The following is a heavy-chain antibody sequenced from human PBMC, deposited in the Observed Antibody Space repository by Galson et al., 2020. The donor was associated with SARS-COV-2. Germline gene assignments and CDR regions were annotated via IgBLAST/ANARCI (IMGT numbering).Heavy chain of an antibody. D-gene: IGHD3-3*01. CDR3: AHSAPSSLTIFGVVIVKDYFDY. CDR2: ISCHHDK. V-gene: IGHV2-5*01. Sequence: ESGPTLVQPTQTLTLPCTFSGLSLNTSGVGVGWIRQPPGKALEWPALISCHHDKRHSPSPKIRRTITKDTSENQVVLTMTNMDPVDTATYFCAHSAPSSLTIFGVVIVKDYFDYWGQGTLVTVSS. J-gene: IGHJ4*02. CDR1: GLSLNTSGVG.